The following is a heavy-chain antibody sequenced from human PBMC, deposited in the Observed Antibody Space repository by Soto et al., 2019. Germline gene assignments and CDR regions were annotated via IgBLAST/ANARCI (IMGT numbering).Heavy chain of an antibody. CDR1: GGSISSSSYY. CDR3: ARRRYSSAWYVDY. J-gene: IGHJ4*02. V-gene: IGHV4-39*01. Sequence: SETLSLTCTVSGGSISSSSYYWGWIRQPPGKGLEWIGSIYYSGSTYYNPSLKSRVTISVDTSKNQFSLQLTSVTATDTAVYYCARRRYSSAWYVDYWGQGTLVTVSS. D-gene: IGHD6-19*01. CDR2: IYYSGST.